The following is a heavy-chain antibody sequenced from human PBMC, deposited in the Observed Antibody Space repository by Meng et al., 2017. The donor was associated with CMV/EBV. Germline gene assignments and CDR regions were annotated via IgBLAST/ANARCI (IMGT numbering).Heavy chain of an antibody. J-gene: IGHJ3*02. V-gene: IGHV3-66*02. Sequence: GESLKISCAASGFTVSSNYMSWVRQAPGKGLEWVSVIYSGGSTYYADSVKGRFTISRDNSKNTLYLQMNSLRAEDTAVYYCAREWVVEPASVGGVDAFDIWGQGTMVTVSS. CDR3: AREWVVEPASVGGVDAFDI. CDR1: GFTVSSNY. D-gene: IGHD2-2*01. CDR2: IYSGGST.